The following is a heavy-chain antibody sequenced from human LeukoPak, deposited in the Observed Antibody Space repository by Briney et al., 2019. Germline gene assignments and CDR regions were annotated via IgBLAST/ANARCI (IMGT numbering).Heavy chain of an antibody. CDR2: ISSSGSTI. CDR3: ARDGRKMATINYDY. D-gene: IGHD5-24*01. J-gene: IGHJ4*02. CDR1: GFTFSSYG. V-gene: IGHV3-48*03. Sequence: PGGSLRLSCAASGFTFSSYGMNWVRQAPGKGLEWVSYISSSGSTIYYADSVKGRFTISRDNAKNSLYLQMNSLRAEDTAVYYCARDGRKMATINYDYWGQGTLVTVSS.